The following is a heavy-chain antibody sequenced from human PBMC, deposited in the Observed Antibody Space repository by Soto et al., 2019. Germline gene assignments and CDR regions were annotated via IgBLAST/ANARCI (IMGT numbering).Heavy chain of an antibody. Sequence: GGSLRLSCAASGFTFSSYGMHWVRQAPGKGLEWVAVIWYDGSNKYYADSVKGRFTISRDNSKNTLYLQMNSLRAEDTAVYYCARVLPLDDYSNYFWERAFDIWGQGTMVTVSS. CDR2: IWYDGSNK. CDR3: ARVLPLDDYSNYFWERAFDI. V-gene: IGHV3-33*01. D-gene: IGHD4-4*01. CDR1: GFTFSSYG. J-gene: IGHJ3*02.